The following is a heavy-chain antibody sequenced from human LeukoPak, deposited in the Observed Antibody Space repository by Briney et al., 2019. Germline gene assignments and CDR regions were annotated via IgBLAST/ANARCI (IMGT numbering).Heavy chain of an antibody. CDR1: GSTSSTYT. Sequence: GGSLRLFCAASGSTSSTYTMNWVRQAPGKGLEWVSSITSGSGYIYYADSVKGRFTVSRDNAKNSLYLQMNSLRAEDTAVYYCARGERARYYYYGMDVWGQGTTVTVSS. CDR3: ARGERARYYYYGMDV. CDR2: ITSGSGYI. J-gene: IGHJ6*02. V-gene: IGHV3-21*01.